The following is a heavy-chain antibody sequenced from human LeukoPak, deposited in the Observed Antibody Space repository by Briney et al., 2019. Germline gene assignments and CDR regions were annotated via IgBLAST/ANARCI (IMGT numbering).Heavy chain of an antibody. Sequence: AGGSLRLSCAASGSNFDNAWRYWVRKAPGKGLEWVGRIKSKIDGGAIDYATPVKGRFTMSRDDSKKTLYLQMNSLKTEDTARYYCTTDTFYMKGHDPWGQGTLVTVSS. V-gene: IGHV3-15*07. CDR2: IKSKIDGGAI. J-gene: IGHJ5*02. D-gene: IGHD2/OR15-2a*01. CDR1: GSNFDNAW. CDR3: TTDTFYMKGHDP.